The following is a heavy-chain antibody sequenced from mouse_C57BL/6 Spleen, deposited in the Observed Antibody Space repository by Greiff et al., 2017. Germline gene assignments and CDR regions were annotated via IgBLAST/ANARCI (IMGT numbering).Heavy chain of an antibody. CDR3: ARGDYDYDEYFDV. V-gene: IGHV1-55*01. D-gene: IGHD2-4*01. CDR1: GYTFTSYW. CDR2: IYPGSGST. J-gene: IGHJ1*03. Sequence: QVQLQQPGAELVKPGASVKMSCKASGYTFTSYWITWVKQRPGQGLEWIGDIYPGSGSTNYNDKFKSKATLTVDTSSSTAYMQLSSLTSEDSAVYYCARGDYDYDEYFDVWGTGTTVTVSS.